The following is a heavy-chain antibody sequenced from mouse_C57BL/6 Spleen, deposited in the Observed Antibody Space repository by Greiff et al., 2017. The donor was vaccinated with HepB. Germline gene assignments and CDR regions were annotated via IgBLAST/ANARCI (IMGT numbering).Heavy chain of an antibody. J-gene: IGHJ2*01. CDR1: GYTFTSYW. CDR2: INPSNGGT. CDR3: ARWASYLRGFDY. D-gene: IGHD5-1*01. V-gene: IGHV1-53*01. Sequence: QVQLQQPGTELVKPGASVKLSCKASGYTFTSYWMHWVKQRPGQGLEWIGNINPSNGGTNYNEKFKSKATLTVDKSSNTGYMQLSSLTSEDSAVYYCARWASYLRGFDYWGQGTTLTVSS.